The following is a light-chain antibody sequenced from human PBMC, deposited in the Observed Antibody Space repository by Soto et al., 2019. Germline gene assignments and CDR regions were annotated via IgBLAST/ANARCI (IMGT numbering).Light chain of an antibody. Sequence: QSVLTQPASVSGSPGQSITISCTGTSSDVGAYTSVSWYQQHPGKAPKLMIYEVSNRPSGVSNRFSGSKSANTASLIISGLQAEDEAHYYCTSYTSDNRSYVFGTGTKLTVL. CDR1: SSDVGAYTS. CDR3: TSYTSDNRSYV. V-gene: IGLV2-14*01. CDR2: EVS. J-gene: IGLJ1*01.